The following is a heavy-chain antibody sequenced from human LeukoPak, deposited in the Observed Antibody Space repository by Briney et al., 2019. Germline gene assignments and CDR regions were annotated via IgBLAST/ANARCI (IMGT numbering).Heavy chain of an antibody. Sequence: SETLSLTCTVSGGSISSYYWSWIRQPPGKGLEWIGYIYYCGSTNYNPSLKSRVTISVDTSKNQFSLKLSSVTAADTAVYYCARGAGVTPTYYYYYYMDVWGKGTTVTVSS. J-gene: IGHJ6*03. CDR1: GGSISSYY. CDR3: ARGAGVTPTYYYYYYMDV. V-gene: IGHV4-59*01. D-gene: IGHD4-11*01. CDR2: IYYCGST.